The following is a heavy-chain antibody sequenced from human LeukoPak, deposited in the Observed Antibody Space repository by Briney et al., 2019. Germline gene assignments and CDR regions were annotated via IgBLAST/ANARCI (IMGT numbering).Heavy chain of an antibody. J-gene: IGHJ3*02. D-gene: IGHD2-21*01. V-gene: IGHV3-48*02. CDR2: ITSDSSAM. CDR1: GFTFSTYS. Sequence: GGSLRLSCVASGFTFSTYSINWIRQAPGKGLEWISYITSDSSAMSYADSVKGRFTISRDNAKNSLYLHMNSLSDEDTAMYFCVRDLLWAFDIWDQGTMVTVSS. CDR3: VRDLLWAFDI.